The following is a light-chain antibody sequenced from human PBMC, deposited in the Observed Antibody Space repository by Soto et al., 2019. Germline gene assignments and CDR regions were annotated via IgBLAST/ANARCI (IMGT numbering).Light chain of an antibody. J-gene: IGKJ2*01. CDR2: DAS. CDR1: QDISNY. V-gene: IGKV1-33*01. CDR3: QQFVNHPYT. Sequence: DIQMTQSPSSLSASVGDRVIITCQASQDISNYLNWYQQKPGKAPELLIYDASNLETGVPSRFSGSGSGTDFTFTISSLQPDDFATYYCQQFVNHPYTFGQGTKLDIK.